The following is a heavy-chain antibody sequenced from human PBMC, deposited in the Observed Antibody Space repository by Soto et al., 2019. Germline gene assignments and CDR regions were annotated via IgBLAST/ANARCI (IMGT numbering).Heavy chain of an antibody. CDR3: ARGRSVAGTTVYYYFDY. CDR1: GGSISSYY. V-gene: IGHV4-59*01. CDR2: IYYSGST. D-gene: IGHD6-19*01. J-gene: IGHJ4*02. Sequence: ETLSLTCTVSGGSISSYYWSWIRQPPGKGLEWIGYIYYSGSTNYNPSLKSRVTISVDTSKNQFSLKLSSVTAADTAVYYCARGRSVAGTTVYYYFDYWGQGTLVTVSS.